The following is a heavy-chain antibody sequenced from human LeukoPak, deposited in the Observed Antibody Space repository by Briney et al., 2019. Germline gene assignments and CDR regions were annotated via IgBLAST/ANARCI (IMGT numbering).Heavy chain of an antibody. CDR3: ARYLSRGFYFDY. CDR1: GGSISSGNCY. CDR2: INYSGST. V-gene: IGHV4-39*01. Sequence: PSETLSLTCTVSGGSISSGNCYWAWLRQPPGKGLEWIATINYSGSTYFNPSLKSRVTISVDTSKNQFSLKLTSVTAADTAVFYCARYLSRGFYFDYWGQGTLVTVSS. J-gene: IGHJ4*02.